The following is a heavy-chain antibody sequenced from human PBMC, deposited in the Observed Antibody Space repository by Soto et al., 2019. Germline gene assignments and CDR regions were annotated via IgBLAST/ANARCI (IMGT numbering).Heavy chain of an antibody. CDR1: GGSISSYY. CDR2: IYYSGST. D-gene: IGHD2-15*01. CDR3: ARRYGGTFDY. V-gene: IGHV4-59*08. J-gene: IGHJ4*02. Sequence: SETLSLTCTVSGGSISSYYWSWIRQPPGKGLEWIGYIYYSGSTNYNPSNKSRVTKSVDTSKNQFSMKLSSVTAADTAVYYCARRYGGTFDYWGQGTLVTVSS.